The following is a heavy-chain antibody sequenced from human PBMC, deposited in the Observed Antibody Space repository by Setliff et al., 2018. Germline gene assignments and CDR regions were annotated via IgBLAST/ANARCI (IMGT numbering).Heavy chain of an antibody. CDR2: INPSGGST. Sequence: ASVKVSCKASGYIFTSYYMHWVRQAPGQGLEWMGIINPSGGSTSYAQKFQGRVTMTRDTSTSTVYMKLSSLRSEDTAVYYCARERAYYYGSGSYYYHPGMDVWGQGTTVTVSS. CDR1: GYIFTSYY. V-gene: IGHV1-46*01. J-gene: IGHJ6*02. D-gene: IGHD3-10*01. CDR3: ARERAYYYGSGSYYYHPGMDV.